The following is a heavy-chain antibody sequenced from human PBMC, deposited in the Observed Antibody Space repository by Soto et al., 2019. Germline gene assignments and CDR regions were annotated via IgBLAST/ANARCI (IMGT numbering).Heavy chain of an antibody. CDR1: GGSFSGYY. Sequence: QVQLQQWGAGLLKPSETLSLTCAVYGGSFSGYYWSWIRQPPGKGLEWIGEINHSGSTNYNPSLMSRVTISVDTSKNQFSLQLRSVTAADTAVYYCARGGEQPPRRAFDIWGQGTMVTVSS. CDR2: INHSGST. D-gene: IGHD3-10*01. J-gene: IGHJ3*02. CDR3: ARGGEQPPRRAFDI. V-gene: IGHV4-34*01.